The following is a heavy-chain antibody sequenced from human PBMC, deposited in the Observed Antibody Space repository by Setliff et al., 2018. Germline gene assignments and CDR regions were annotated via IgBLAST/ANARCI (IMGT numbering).Heavy chain of an antibody. CDR1: GFTISRHA. CDR2: LSYDGSNK. Sequence: GGSLRLSCAASGFTISRHAVHWVRQAPGKGLEWVAVLSYDGSNKFYADSVKGRFTVSRDNSRNTLYLQMNSLEAEDTAVYYCARGGCSATSCLDYWGQGILVTVSS. CDR3: ARGGCSATSCLDY. V-gene: IGHV3-30*07. D-gene: IGHD2-2*01. J-gene: IGHJ4*02.